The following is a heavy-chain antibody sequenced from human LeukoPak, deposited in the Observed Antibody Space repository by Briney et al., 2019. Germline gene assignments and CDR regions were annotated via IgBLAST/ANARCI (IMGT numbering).Heavy chain of an antibody. D-gene: IGHD5-24*01. CDR3: AKAPIVEMSTITPGYFDC. V-gene: IGHV3-9*01. Sequence: GGSLRLSCAASGFIFDDYAMHWVRQAPGKGLEWVAGISWNSGNIGHADSVSGRFTISRDNAKNSLYLQMNSLRVEDTALYYCAKAPIVEMSTITPGYFDCWGQGTLVTVSS. CDR2: ISWNSGNI. CDR1: GFIFDDYA. J-gene: IGHJ4*02.